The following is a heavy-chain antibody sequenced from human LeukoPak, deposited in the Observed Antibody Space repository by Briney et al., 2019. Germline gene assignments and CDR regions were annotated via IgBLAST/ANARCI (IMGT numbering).Heavy chain of an antibody. CDR3: ARGRMADTILRILKSDAFDI. CDR2: ISGSGGST. V-gene: IGHV3-23*01. J-gene: IGHJ3*02. CDR1: GFTFSSYA. D-gene: IGHD6-19*01. Sequence: GGSLRLSCAASGFTFSSYAMSWVRQAPGKGLEWVSAISGSGGSTSYADSVKGRFTISRDNAKNTLYLQMNSLRAEDTAVYYCARGRMADTILRILKSDAFDIWGQGTMVTVSS.